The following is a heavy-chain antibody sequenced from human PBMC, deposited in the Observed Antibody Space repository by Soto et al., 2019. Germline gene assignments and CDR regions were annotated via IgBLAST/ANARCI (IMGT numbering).Heavy chain of an antibody. Sequence: EVQLLESGGGLVQPGGSLRLSCAASGLTFRSHVMSWVRQAPGQGLERVSGISGGGGTTYYTHSVRGRFTISRDNSNNTVFRHIDSLRADDPAVYYCAKAQGVATIRSNFDYRGQGTLVTVSS. CDR3: AKAQGVATIRSNFDY. J-gene: IGHJ4*02. V-gene: IGHV3-23*01. CDR1: GLTFRSHV. D-gene: IGHD5-12*01. CDR2: ISGGGGTT.